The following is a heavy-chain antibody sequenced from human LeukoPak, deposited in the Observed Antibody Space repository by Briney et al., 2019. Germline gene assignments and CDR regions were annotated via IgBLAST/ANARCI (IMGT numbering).Heavy chain of an antibody. V-gene: IGHV3-23*01. Sequence: GGSLRLSCAASGFTFSNFGMSWVRQAPGKGLEWVSGISDSGGRTYYADSVKGRFTISRDNAKNSLFPQLNSLRAEDTAVYYCARKTYYYDSGSYSKSYYFDYWGQGTLVTVSS. CDR2: ISDSGGRT. D-gene: IGHD3-10*01. CDR3: ARKTYYYDSGSYSKSYYFDY. J-gene: IGHJ4*02. CDR1: GFTFSNFG.